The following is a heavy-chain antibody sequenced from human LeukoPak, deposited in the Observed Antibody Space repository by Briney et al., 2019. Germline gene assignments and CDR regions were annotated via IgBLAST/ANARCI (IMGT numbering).Heavy chain of an antibody. CDR1: GFTFTDYY. J-gene: IGHJ4*02. CDR3: VRDVTRGGF. V-gene: IGHV1-2*02. Sequence: ASVKVSCKASGFTFTDYYMHWARQAPGQGLEWMGWINSNTGATNYAQNFQGRVTMTRDTSISPAYMDLSRLTSDDTAMYYCVRDVTRGGFWGQGTLVTASS. D-gene: IGHD3-16*01. CDR2: INSNTGAT.